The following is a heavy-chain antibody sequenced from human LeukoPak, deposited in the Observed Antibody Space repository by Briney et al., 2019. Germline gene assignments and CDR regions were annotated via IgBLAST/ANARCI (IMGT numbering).Heavy chain of an antibody. CDR1: GFAFSVYY. D-gene: IGHD6-13*01. CDR3: ARASMRMTTAGLVDY. V-gene: IGHV3-11*05. CDR2: ISDTSSYT. J-gene: IGHJ4*02. Sequence: GGSLRLSCAASGFAFSVYYMSCLRQAPGEGLCLVLYISDTSSYTNYADSVKGRFTISRDNAKNSLYLHMNSLRAEDTAVYYCARASMRMTTAGLVDYWGQGTLVTVSS.